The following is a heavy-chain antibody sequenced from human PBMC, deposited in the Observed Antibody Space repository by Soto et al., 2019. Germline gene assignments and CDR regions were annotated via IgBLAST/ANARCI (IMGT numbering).Heavy chain of an antibody. J-gene: IGHJ6*02. Sequence: ASVKVSCKASGYTFTSYGISWVRQAPGQGLEWMGWISAYNGNTNYAQKLQGRVTMTTDTSTSTAYMELRSLRSDDTAVYYCARFGPITMVRGASLQFRNYYYYGMDVWGQGTTVTVSS. CDR2: ISAYNGNT. D-gene: IGHD3-10*01. V-gene: IGHV1-18*04. CDR1: GYTFTSYG. CDR3: ARFGPITMVRGASLQFRNYYYYGMDV.